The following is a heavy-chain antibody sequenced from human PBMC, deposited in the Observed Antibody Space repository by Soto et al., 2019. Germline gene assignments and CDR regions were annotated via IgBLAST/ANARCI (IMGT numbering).Heavy chain of an antibody. CDR1: GGSISSGGYY. CDR3: SRVRRKDQGLVSAFDI. J-gene: IGHJ3*02. V-gene: IGHV4-31*03. Sequence: SETLSLTCTVSGGSISSGGYYWSWIRQHPGKGLEWIGYIYYSGSTYYNPSLKSRVTISVDTSKNQFSLKLSSVTAADTAVYYCSRVRRKDQGLVSAFDIWGQGTMVTVSS. CDR2: IYYSGST. D-gene: IGHD2-21*01.